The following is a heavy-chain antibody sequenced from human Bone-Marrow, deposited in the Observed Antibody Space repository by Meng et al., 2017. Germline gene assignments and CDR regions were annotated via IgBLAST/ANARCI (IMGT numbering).Heavy chain of an antibody. Sequence: EGRLRESGGGLGQPGGSLRLSCAASGFTFDDYAMHWVRQAPGKGLEWVSLISWDGGSTYYADSVKGRFTISRDNSKNSLYLQMNSLRAEDTALYYCANRYFDLWGRGTLVTVSS. CDR1: GFTFDDYA. CDR3: ANRYFDL. V-gene: IGHV3-43D*03. J-gene: IGHJ2*01. CDR2: ISWDGGST.